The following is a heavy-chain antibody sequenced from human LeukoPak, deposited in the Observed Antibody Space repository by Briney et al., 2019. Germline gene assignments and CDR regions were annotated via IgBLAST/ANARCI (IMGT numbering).Heavy chain of an antibody. CDR1: GGSISSYS. CDR3: ARDIGYYDSSGYFWYFDL. J-gene: IGHJ2*01. V-gene: IGHV4-4*07. Sequence: SETLSLTCAVSGGSISSYSWTWIRQPAGKGLEWVGRIYPNGNTDYNPSLKSRVTMSVDTSNNQFSLNLNSVTAADTAVYYCARDIGYYDSSGYFWYFDLWGRGTLVTVSS. D-gene: IGHD3-22*01. CDR2: IYPNGNT.